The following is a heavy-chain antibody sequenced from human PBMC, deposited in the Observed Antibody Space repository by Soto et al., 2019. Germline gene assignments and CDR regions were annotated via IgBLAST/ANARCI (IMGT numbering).Heavy chain of an antibody. J-gene: IGHJ4*02. CDR2: ISGSGATT. CDR3: AKDLYGDLDY. Sequence: PGGALRLSCAAPGFTFIKYSITRVRQAPGKGLEWVSTISGSGATTYYADSVKGRFTISRDNSKNTLHLQLNSLRADDTAVYYCAKDLYGDLDYWGQGTLVTVSS. V-gene: IGHV3-23*01. D-gene: IGHD4-17*01. CDR1: GFTFIKYS.